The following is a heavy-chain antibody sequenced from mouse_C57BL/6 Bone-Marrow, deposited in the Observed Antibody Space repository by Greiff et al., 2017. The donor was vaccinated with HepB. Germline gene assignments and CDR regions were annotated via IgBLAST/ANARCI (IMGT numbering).Heavy chain of an antibody. V-gene: IGHV1-4*01. D-gene: IGHD1-1*01. CDR1: GYTFTSYT. Sequence: QVQLQQSGAELARPGASVKMSCKASGYTFTSYTMHWVKQRPGQGLEWIGYINPSSGYTKYNQKFKDKATLTADKSSSTAYMQLSSLTSEDSAVYDCARRKIRVYYGSSYPFDYWGQGTTLTVSS. CDR3: ARRKIRVYYGSSYPFDY. J-gene: IGHJ2*01. CDR2: INPSSGYT.